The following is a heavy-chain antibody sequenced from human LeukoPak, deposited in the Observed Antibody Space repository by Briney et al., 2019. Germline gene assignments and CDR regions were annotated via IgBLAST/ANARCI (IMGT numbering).Heavy chain of an antibody. V-gene: IGHV3-30*04. CDR1: GFTFSSYV. CDR3: AELGITMIGGV. J-gene: IGHJ6*04. CDR2: ISYDGSNE. Sequence: GGSLRLSCAASGFTFSSYVMHWVRQAPGKGLEWVAIISYDGSNEYYADSVKGRFTISRDNSKNTLYLQMNSLRAEGTAVYYCAELGITMIGGVWGKGTTVTISS. D-gene: IGHD3-10*02.